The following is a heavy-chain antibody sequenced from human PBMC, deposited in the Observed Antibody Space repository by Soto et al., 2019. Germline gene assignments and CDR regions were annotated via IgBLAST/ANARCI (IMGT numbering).Heavy chain of an antibody. CDR2: VYHTGNT. Sequence: TYTVSGASVSNNAYYWSWIRQSPGKGLEWIAYVYHTGNTNYNPSLRSRVTISLDTSKNQLSLKVRSVTATDTAVYYCARDNGYSYGYNLDHWGQGTLVTVSS. V-gene: IGHV4-61*08. CDR3: ARDNGYSYGYNLDH. D-gene: IGHD5-18*01. J-gene: IGHJ4*02. CDR1: GASVSNNAYY.